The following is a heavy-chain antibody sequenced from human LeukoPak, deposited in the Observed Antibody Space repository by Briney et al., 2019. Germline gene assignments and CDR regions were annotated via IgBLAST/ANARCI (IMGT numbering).Heavy chain of an antibody. CDR3: ARHNWFDP. Sequence: SETLSLTCTVSGGSISSYYWSWIRQPPGKGLEGLGCIYYSGRTNYNPSLKGRVTISVDTSKNQFSLKLSSVTAADTAVYYCARHNWFDPWGQGTLVTVSS. CDR1: GGSISSYY. J-gene: IGHJ5*02. CDR2: IYYSGRT. V-gene: IGHV4-59*08.